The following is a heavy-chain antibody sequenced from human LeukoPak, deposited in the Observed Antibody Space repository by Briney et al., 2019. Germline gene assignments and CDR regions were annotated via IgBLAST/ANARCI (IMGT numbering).Heavy chain of an antibody. J-gene: IGHJ3*02. Sequence: SETLSLTCAVSGGSISSYYWSWIRQPPGKGLEWIGEINHSGSTNYNPSLKSRVTISVDTSKNQFSLKLSSVTAADTAVYYCARGDNRWAFDIWGQGTMVTVSS. CDR2: INHSGST. V-gene: IGHV4-34*01. CDR3: ARGDNRWAFDI. D-gene: IGHD1-14*01. CDR1: GGSISSYY.